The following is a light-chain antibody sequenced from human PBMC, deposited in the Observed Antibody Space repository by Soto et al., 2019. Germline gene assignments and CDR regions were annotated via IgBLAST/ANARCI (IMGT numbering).Light chain of an antibody. CDR2: DVS. CDR3: SSYTSSSTPHVV. V-gene: IGLV2-14*01. J-gene: IGLJ2*01. CDR1: SSDVGGYNY. Sequence: QSVLTQPASVSGSPGQSITISCTGTSSDVGGYNYVSWYQQHPGKAPKLMIYDVSNRPSGVSNRFSGSKSGNTACLTISGLQAEDEADYYCSSYTSSSTPHVVFGGGTKLTVL.